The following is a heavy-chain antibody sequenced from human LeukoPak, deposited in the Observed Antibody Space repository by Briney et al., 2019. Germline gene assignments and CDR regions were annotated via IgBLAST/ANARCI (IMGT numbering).Heavy chain of an antibody. J-gene: IGHJ4*02. CDR2: ISTNGGST. V-gene: IGHV3-64D*06. D-gene: IGHD3-22*01. Sequence: GGSLRLSCSASGFTFSRYLMHWVRQAPGKGLEYVSAISTNGGSTYYADSVKGRFTISRDNSKNTLYLQMSSLRTEDTAVYYSVKDANYYDSSGYYDYWGQGTLVTVSS. CDR1: GFTFSRYL. CDR3: VKDANYYDSSGYYDY.